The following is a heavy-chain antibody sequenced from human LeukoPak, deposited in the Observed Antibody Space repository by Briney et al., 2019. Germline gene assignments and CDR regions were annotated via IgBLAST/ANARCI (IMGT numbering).Heavy chain of an antibody. D-gene: IGHD4-17*01. CDR1: GFNFDFYN. J-gene: IGHJ4*02. Sequence: GWSLRLSCAASGFNFDFYNMNWVRQAPGKGLEWVSYISGSGGYTLYADSVKGRFTISRDNSKNSLYLQMDSLRAEDTAVYYCPRTYGAGCLDYWGQGALVTVSS. CDR3: PRTYGAGCLDY. V-gene: IGHV3-21*06. CDR2: ISGSGGYT.